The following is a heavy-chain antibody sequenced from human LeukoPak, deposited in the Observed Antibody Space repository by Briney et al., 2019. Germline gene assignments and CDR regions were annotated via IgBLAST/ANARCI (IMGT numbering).Heavy chain of an antibody. CDR2: ITSDGSRT. J-gene: IGHJ6*02. CDR1: GFTFSSFW. CDR3: ARDVPATGYGMDV. V-gene: IGHV3-74*01. D-gene: IGHD2-2*01. Sequence: GGSLRLSCAASGFTFSSFWMHWVRRAPGKGLVWVSVITSDGSRTTHADSVKGRFTISRDNAKNTLYLQMNSLRAEDTAVYYCARDVPATGYGMDVWGQGTTVTVSS.